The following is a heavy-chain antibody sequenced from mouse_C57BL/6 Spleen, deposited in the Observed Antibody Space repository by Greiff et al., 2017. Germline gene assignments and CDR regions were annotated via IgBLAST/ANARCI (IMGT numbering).Heavy chain of an antibody. CDR1: GFSLTSYG. CDR3: ARNNYGNYVRAMDY. V-gene: IGHV2-2*01. D-gene: IGHD2-1*01. J-gene: IGHJ4*01. CDR2: IWSGGST. Sequence: VQLQQSGPGLVQPSQSLSIPCTVSGFSLTSYGVHWVRQSPGTGLAWLGVIWSGGSTDYNAAFISRLSIRKDNSKSQVFFKRNSLQADDTAIYYCARNNYGNYVRAMDYWGQGTSGTVSS.